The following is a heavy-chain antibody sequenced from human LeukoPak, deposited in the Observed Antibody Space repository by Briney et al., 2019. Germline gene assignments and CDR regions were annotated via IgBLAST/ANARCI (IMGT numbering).Heavy chain of an antibody. CDR3: AKDDAWLQYGN. J-gene: IGHJ4*02. CDR2: ISYDGRNK. V-gene: IGHV3-30*04. D-gene: IGHD5-24*01. CDR1: GFTFSSYA. Sequence: PGGSLRLSCAASGFTFSSYAMHWVRQAPGKGLEWVAVISYDGRNKYYADSVKGRFTISRDNSKNTLYLQMNSLRPEDTAVYYCAKDDAWLQYGNWGRGTLVTVSS.